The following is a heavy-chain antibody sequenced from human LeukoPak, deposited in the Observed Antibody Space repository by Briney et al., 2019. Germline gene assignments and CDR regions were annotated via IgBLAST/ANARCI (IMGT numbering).Heavy chain of an antibody. D-gene: IGHD3-10*01. CDR3: ARDYGSGSSFFDF. V-gene: IGHV4-59*12. CDR1: GGSISSYY. Sequence: SETLSLTCTVSGGSISSYYWSWIRQPPGKGLEWIGYIYYSGSTYYNPSLKSRVTISVDTSKNQFSLKLSSVTAADTAVYYCARDYGSGSSFFDFWGQGTLVTVSS. CDR2: IYYSGST. J-gene: IGHJ4*02.